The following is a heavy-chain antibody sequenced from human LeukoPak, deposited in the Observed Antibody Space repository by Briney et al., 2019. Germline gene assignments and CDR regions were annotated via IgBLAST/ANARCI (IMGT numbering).Heavy chain of an antibody. V-gene: IGHV3-23*01. Sequence: PGGSLRLSCAASGSTFSNYAMSWVRQAPGKGLECVSGISGSGGSSYYADSVKGRFTISRDNSKNMLYLQMNSLRAEDTAVYYCAKAAGQWVVGGHYYFDYWGQGTLVTVSS. CDR1: GSTFSNYA. CDR2: ISGSGGSS. D-gene: IGHD6-19*01. CDR3: AKAAGQWVVGGHYYFDY. J-gene: IGHJ4*02.